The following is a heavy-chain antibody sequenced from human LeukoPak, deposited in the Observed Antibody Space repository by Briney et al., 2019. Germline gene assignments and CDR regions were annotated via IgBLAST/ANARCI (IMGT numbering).Heavy chain of an antibody. Sequence: SETLSLTCTVSGDSISGYYWSWMRQPPGRGLEWIGNIYYIGSTSYNPSLKSRVTISVDTSKNQFSLKLRSVTAADTAVYYCARYVSSGLDYWGQRTLVTVSS. J-gene: IGHJ4*02. CDR2: IYYIGST. CDR1: GDSISGYY. V-gene: IGHV4-59*01. CDR3: ARYVSSGLDY. D-gene: IGHD3-22*01.